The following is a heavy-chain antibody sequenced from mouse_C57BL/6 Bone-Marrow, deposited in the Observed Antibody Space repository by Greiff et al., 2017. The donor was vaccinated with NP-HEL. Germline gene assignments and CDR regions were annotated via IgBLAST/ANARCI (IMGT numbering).Heavy chain of an antibody. V-gene: IGHV6-3*01. CDR1: GFTFSNYW. CDR2: IRLKSDNYAT. Sequence: LQQSGGGLVQPGGSMKLSCVASGFTFSNYWMNWVRQSPEKGLEWVAQIRLKSDNYATHYAESVKGRFTISRDDSKSSVYLQMNNLRAEDTGIYYCTGGAGPSYYAMDYWGQGTSVTVSS. D-gene: IGHD3-3*01. J-gene: IGHJ4*01. CDR3: TGGAGPSYYAMDY.